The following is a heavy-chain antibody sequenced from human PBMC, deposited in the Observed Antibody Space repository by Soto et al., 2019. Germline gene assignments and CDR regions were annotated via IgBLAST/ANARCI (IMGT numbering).Heavy chain of an antibody. V-gene: IGHV3-72*01. D-gene: IGHD2-2*01. CDR2: IRRKANGYTT. CDR1: GFTFSDHY. J-gene: IGHJ5*02. CDR3: ASGLLPAYSCWFDP. Sequence: EVQLVESGGGLVQPGGSLRLSCVASGFTFSDHYMDWVRQAPGKGLEWVGRIRRKANGYTTENAASVKGRFTISRDILKTSVFLQINSLESEDTAMYYCASGLLPAYSCWFDPRGQGTPVTVSS.